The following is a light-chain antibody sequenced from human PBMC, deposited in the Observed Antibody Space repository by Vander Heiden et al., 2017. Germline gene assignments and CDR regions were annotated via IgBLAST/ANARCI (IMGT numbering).Light chain of an antibody. CDR2: NAS. CDR1: HSISSW. Sequence: DIQMTQSPSTLSASVGDRVTITCRASHSISSWLAWYQQKPGKAPKLLIYNASNLESGVPLRFSGSGSGTEFTLTISSLQPDDFATYYCQQYNSYSWTFGQGTKVEIK. V-gene: IGKV1-5*03. J-gene: IGKJ1*01. CDR3: QQYNSYSWT.